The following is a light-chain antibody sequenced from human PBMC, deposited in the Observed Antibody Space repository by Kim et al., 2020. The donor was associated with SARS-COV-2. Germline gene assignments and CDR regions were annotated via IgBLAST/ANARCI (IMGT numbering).Light chain of an antibody. CDR3: QSADSSGTYV. J-gene: IGLJ1*01. CDR2: KDS. CDR1: ALPKQY. V-gene: IGLV3-25*03. Sequence: SYELTQPPSVSVSPGQTARITCSGDALPKQYAYWYQQKAGQAPALVIYKDSERPSGIPERFSGSSSGTTVTLTISGVQAEDEADYYCQSADSSGTYVFGT.